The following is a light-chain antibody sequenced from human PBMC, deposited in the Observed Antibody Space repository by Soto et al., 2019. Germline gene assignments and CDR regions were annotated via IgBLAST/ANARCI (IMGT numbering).Light chain of an antibody. CDR1: SSNIGAGYD. Sequence: QSVLTQPPSVSGAPGQRVTISCTGSSSNIGAGYDVHWYQQLPGTAPKLLIYGNSNRPSGVPDRFSGSKSGTSASLAITGLQAEDEADYYWQSYDSSPSWVFGGGTKLTVL. CDR2: GNS. CDR3: QSYDSSPSWV. V-gene: IGLV1-40*01. J-gene: IGLJ3*02.